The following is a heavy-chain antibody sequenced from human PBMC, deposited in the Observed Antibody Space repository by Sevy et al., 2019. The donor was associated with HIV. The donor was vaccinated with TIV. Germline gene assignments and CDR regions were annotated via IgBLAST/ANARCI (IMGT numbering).Heavy chain of an antibody. CDR3: VSHYDTSGYYFDY. J-gene: IGHJ4*02. CDR1: AGSLTSEAYY. CDR2: IYHSGTT. D-gene: IGHD3-22*01. V-gene: IGHV4-31*03. Sequence: SETLSLTCSVSAGSLTSEAYYWSWIRQHPGKGLEWIGYIYHSGTTYYNPSLKGRVTISIDTSKEYFSLNLSSVTAADTAVYYCVSHYDTSGYYFDYWGQGTLVTVSS.